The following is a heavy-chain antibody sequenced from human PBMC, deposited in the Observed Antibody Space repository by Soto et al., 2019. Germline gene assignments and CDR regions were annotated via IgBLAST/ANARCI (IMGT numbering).Heavy chain of an antibody. CDR2: TYLRSKWYN. CDR3: TRGSTYYYGSGSPVDV. D-gene: IGHD3-10*01. Sequence: SQTLSLTCVISGDSVSSGRATWNWIRQSPSRGLEWLGRTYLRSKWYNDYAASVESRITVSPDTSKNQFSLQLASVTPEDTALYYCTRGSTYYYGSGSPVDVWGQGTPVTVSS. J-gene: IGHJ6*02. V-gene: IGHV6-1*01. CDR1: GDSVSSGRAT.